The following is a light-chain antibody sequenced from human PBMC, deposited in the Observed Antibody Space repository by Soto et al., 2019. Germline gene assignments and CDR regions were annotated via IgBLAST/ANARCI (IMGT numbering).Light chain of an antibody. Sequence: DIQMTQSPSSLSASVGDRVTITCRASQSSSNYLNWYQQKPGKDPKLLMFAASSLQSGVPSRFSGGGSGTDFTLTISSLQPEDFATYYCQQSYSTPRTFGQGTKVEIK. CDR2: AAS. J-gene: IGKJ1*01. V-gene: IGKV1-39*01. CDR3: QQSYSTPRT. CDR1: QSSSNY.